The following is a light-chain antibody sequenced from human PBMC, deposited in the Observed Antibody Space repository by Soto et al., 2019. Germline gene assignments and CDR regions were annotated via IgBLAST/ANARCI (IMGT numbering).Light chain of an antibody. CDR1: QSISSY. CDR2: AAS. CDR3: QQSYSTPPA. V-gene: IGKV1-39*01. Sequence: DIQMTQSPSSLSASVGDRVTITCRASQSISSYLNWYQQKPGKAPKLLNYAASSLQSGVPSRLSGSGSGTDFTLTIISLQPEDFATYYCQQSYSTPPAFGQGTKVDIK. J-gene: IGKJ1*01.